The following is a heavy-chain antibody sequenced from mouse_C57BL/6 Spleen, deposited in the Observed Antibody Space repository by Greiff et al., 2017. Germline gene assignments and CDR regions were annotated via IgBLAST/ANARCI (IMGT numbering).Heavy chain of an antibody. CDR2: INPNNGGT. V-gene: IGHV1-26*01. Sequence: VQLQQSGPELVKPGASVKISCKASGYTFTDYYMNWVKQSHGKSLEWIGDINPNNGGTSYNQKFKGKATLTVDKSSSTADMELRSLTSEDSAVYYCARYYYGNYLFEYYYAMDYWGQGTSVTVSA. D-gene: IGHD2-1*01. CDR3: ARYYYGNYLFEYYYAMDY. J-gene: IGHJ4*01. CDR1: GYTFTDYY.